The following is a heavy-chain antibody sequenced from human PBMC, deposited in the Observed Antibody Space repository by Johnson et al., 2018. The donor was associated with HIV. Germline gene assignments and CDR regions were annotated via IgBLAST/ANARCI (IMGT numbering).Heavy chain of an antibody. J-gene: IGHJ3*02. V-gene: IGHV3-30-3*01. CDR3: GRDMSSRWGMGDACDI. D-gene: IGHD6-13*01. Sequence: QVQLVESGGGVVRRGGSPRLSCVVSRFTLSNSAMHRVRPAPGKRLAGVAVISYDGSTKYYADSVLGRFTLSRDNSKNTRYLQRISLRAEDTAMYDCGRDMSSRWGMGDACDIWGQGTMVTVSS. CDR1: RFTLSNSA. CDR2: ISYDGSTK.